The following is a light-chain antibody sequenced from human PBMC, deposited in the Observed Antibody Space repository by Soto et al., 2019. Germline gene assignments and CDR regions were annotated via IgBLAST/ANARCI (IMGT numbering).Light chain of an antibody. J-gene: IGKJ1*01. CDR1: QSINTY. V-gene: IGKV3D-20*01. CDR2: HAS. CDR3: QQYGSSPRT. Sequence: ENVLTQSPATLSLSPGEGATLSCRASQSINTYLAWYQQKPGQAPRLLIYHASARVTGIPDRFSGSGSGTDFTLTISRLEPEDFAVYYCQQYGSSPRTFGRGTKVDIK.